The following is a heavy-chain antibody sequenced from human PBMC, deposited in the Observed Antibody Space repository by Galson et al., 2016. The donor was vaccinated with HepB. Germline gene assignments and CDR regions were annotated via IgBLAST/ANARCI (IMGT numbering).Heavy chain of an antibody. CDR2: TFYGSTWRR. CDR3: ARDRDTAPRDFDS. Sequence: CAISGDSVSSSNVAWNWIRQSPSRGLEWLGRTFYGSTWRRDYAESVRSRIIINPDTSKNQFFLQLNSVTPEDTAVYYCARDRDTAPRDFDSWGQGTLVTVSS. J-gene: IGHJ4*02. D-gene: IGHD5-18*01. CDR1: GDSVSSSNVA. V-gene: IGHV6-1*01.